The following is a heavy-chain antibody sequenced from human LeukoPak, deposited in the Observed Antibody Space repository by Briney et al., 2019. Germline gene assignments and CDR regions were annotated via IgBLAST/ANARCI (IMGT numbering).Heavy chain of an antibody. Sequence: GGSLRLSCAASGFTFSSYGMHWVRQAPGKGLEWVAVIWYDGSNKYYADSVKGRFTISRDNSKNTLYLQMNSLRAEDTAVYYCARSRSGWDYDAFDIWGQGTMVTVSS. CDR2: IWYDGSNK. D-gene: IGHD6-19*01. CDR1: GFTFSSYG. CDR3: ARSRSGWDYDAFDI. J-gene: IGHJ3*02. V-gene: IGHV3-33*01.